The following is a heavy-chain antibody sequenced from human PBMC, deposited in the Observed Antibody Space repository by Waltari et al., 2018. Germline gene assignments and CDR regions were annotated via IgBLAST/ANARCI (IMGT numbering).Heavy chain of an antibody. J-gene: IGHJ4*02. CDR3: AKEWYGGNFDY. V-gene: IGHV3-23*01. CDR1: GFTFSSYA. Sequence: EVQLLESGGGLVQPGGFLRLSCAASGFTFSSYAMSWVRQPPGKGLEWVSVISDSGGSTNYADSVKGRFTISRDNSKNTLSLQMDTLRAEDTAVYYCAKEWYGGNFDYWCQGTLVTVSS. CDR2: ISDSGGST. D-gene: IGHD4-17*01.